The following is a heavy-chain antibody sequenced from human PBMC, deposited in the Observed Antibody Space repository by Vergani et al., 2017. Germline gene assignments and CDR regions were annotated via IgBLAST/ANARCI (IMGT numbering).Heavy chain of an antibody. CDR3: ARAWTTMVRGGQVRY. V-gene: IGHV3-33*01. D-gene: IGHD3-10*01. Sequence: QVQLVESGGGVVQPGRSLRLSCAASGFTFSSYGMHWVRQAPGKGLEWVAVIWYDGSNKYYADSVKGRFTISRDNSKHTLYLQMNSLRAEDTAVYYCARAWTTMVRGGQVRYWGQGTLVTVSS. J-gene: IGHJ4*02. CDR1: GFTFSSYG. CDR2: IWYDGSNK.